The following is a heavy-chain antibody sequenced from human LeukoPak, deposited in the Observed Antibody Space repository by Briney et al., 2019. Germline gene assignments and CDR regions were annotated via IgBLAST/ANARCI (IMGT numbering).Heavy chain of an antibody. D-gene: IGHD7-27*01. J-gene: IGHJ4*02. CDR1: GFTFSDYY. CDR3: ASEGGNWGEGYFDY. CDR2: ITSSGDTI. V-gene: IGHV3-11*01. Sequence: GGSLRLSCAASGFTFSDYYMSWIRQVPGKGLEWVSYITSSGDTIYYADSVKGRFTISRDIPENSVYLQMNSLRAEDTAVYYCASEGGNWGEGYFDYWGQGTLVTVSS.